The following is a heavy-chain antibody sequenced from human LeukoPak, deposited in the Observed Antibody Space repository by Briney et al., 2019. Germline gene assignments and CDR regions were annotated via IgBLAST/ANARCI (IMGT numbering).Heavy chain of an antibody. Sequence: ASVKVSCKASGGTFSSYAISWVRQAPGQGLEWMGRIIPIFGTANYAQKFQGRVTITTDESTSTAYMELSSLRSEDTAVYYCARTGRDGYNYGNWFDPWGQGTLVTVSS. J-gene: IGHJ5*02. V-gene: IGHV1-69*05. CDR2: IIPIFGTA. CDR3: ARTGRDGYNYGNWFDP. D-gene: IGHD5-24*01. CDR1: GGTFSSYA.